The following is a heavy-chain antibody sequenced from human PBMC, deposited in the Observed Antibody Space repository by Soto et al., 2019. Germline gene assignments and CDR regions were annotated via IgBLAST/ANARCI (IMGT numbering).Heavy chain of an antibody. CDR1: GFTFSSYG. V-gene: IGHV3-30*18. CDR2: ISYDGSNK. CDR3: AKDRSMSCSGANCYSGYFQH. J-gene: IGHJ1*01. Sequence: PGGSLRLSCAASGFTFSSYGMHWVRQAPGKGLEWVAVISYDGSNKYYADSVKGRFTISRDNSKNTLYLQMNSLRAEDTAVYYCAKDRSMSCSGANCYSGYFQHWGQGTLVTVSS. D-gene: IGHD2-15*01.